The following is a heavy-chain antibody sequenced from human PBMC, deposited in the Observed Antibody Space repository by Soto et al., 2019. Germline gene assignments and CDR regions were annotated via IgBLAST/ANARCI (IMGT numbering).Heavy chain of an antibody. J-gene: IGHJ6*03. Sequence: PSETLSLTCAVSSGSISSSNWWSWVRQPPGKGLEWIGEIYHSGSTNYNPSLKSRVTISVDKSKNQFSLKLSSVTAADTAVYYCARVRYCSGGRCAADYYYMDVWGKGTTVTVSS. D-gene: IGHD2-15*01. CDR1: SGSISSSNW. CDR2: IYHSGST. CDR3: ARVRYCSGGRCAADYYYMDV. V-gene: IGHV4-4*02.